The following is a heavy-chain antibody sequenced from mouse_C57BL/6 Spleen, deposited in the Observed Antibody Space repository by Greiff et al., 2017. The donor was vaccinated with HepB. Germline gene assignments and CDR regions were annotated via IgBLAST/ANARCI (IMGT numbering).Heavy chain of an antibody. CDR2: IDPETGGT. J-gene: IGHJ4*01. V-gene: IGHV1-15*01. D-gene: IGHD2-10*01. CDR1: GYTFTDYE. Sequence: VQLQQSGAELVRPGASVTLSCKASGYTFTDYEMHWVKQTPVHGLEWIGAIDPETGGTAYNQKFKGKAILTADKSSSPAYMELCSLTSEDSAVYYCTRSPTLDAMDYWGQGTSVTVSS. CDR3: TRSPTLDAMDY.